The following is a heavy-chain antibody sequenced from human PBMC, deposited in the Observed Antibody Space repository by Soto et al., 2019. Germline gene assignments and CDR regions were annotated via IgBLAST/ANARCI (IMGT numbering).Heavy chain of an antibody. D-gene: IGHD2-21*01. CDR1: GGSISSGGYY. Sequence: PSQTLSLTCTLSGGSISSGGYYWSWIRQHPGKGLEWIGYSYYSGSTYYNPSLKSRVTISVDTSKNQFSLKLSSVTAADTAVYYCAASCVGCGGFNYYGMDVWGQGTTVT. V-gene: IGHV4-31*03. CDR2: SYYSGST. CDR3: AASCVGCGGFNYYGMDV. J-gene: IGHJ6*02.